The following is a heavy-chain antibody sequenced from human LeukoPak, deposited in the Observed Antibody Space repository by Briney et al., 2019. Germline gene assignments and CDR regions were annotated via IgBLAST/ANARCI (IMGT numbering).Heavy chain of an antibody. Sequence: ASVKVSCKASGYTFTSYGISWVRQAPGQGLEWMGWISAYNGNTNYAQKLQGRVTMTIDTSTSTAYMELRSLRSDDTAVYYCARVPFGDYDFWSGYSPPDGMDVWGQGTTVTVSS. CDR2: ISAYNGNT. D-gene: IGHD3-3*01. CDR1: GYTFTSYG. V-gene: IGHV1-18*01. J-gene: IGHJ6*02. CDR3: ARVPFGDYDFWSGYSPPDGMDV.